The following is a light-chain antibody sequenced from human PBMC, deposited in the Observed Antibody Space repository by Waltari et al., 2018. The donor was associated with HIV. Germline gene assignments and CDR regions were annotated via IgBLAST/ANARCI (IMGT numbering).Light chain of an antibody. CDR2: YGS. CDR3: QVWDSTSDHRV. CDR1: SIGDKS. V-gene: IGLV3-21*04. Sequence: SYVLTQPPSVSVAPGKTATITCGGNSIGDKSVHWYQQKPGQAPVVVIYYGSDRPSGIPERFSGSNSGNTATLTISRVEAGDEADYYCQVWDSTSDHRVFGGGTKLTVL. J-gene: IGLJ3*02.